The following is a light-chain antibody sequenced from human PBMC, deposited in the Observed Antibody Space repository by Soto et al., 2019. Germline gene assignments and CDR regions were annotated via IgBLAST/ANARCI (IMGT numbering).Light chain of an antibody. CDR1: QGISSY. CDR3: QQYYSYPT. J-gene: IGKJ1*01. Sequence: AIRMTQSPSSFSASTGDRVTITCRASQGISSYLAWYQRKPGKAPKLLIYAASTLQSGVPSRFSGSGSGTDFTLTISCLQSEDFATYYCQQYYSYPTFGQGTKVEIK. CDR2: AAS. V-gene: IGKV1-8*01.